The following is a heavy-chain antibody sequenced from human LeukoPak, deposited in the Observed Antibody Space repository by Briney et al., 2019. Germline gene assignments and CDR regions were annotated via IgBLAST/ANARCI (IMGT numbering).Heavy chain of an antibody. D-gene: IGHD1-26*01. Sequence: SETLSLTCTVSGGSISSGNFYWSWLRQPPGKGLEWIGQIYYIGSTNYNPSLESRVIMSLDKSTNQLSLRFNSVTAADTAVYYCARHGSYSLAFWGQGALVTVSS. J-gene: IGHJ4*02. CDR3: ARHGSYSLAF. CDR1: GGSISSGNFY. CDR2: IYYIGST. V-gene: IGHV4-39*07.